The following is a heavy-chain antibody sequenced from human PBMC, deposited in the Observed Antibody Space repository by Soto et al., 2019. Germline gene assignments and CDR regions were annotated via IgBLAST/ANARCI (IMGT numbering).Heavy chain of an antibody. CDR3: AKDPGSGYRYGPIVDY. D-gene: IGHD5-18*01. V-gene: IGHV3-23*01. CDR2: ISGSGGST. J-gene: IGHJ4*02. CDR1: GCTFRSYA. Sequence: GLSCAASGCTFRSYAMSWVLQAPGKGLEWVSAISGSGGSTYYADSVKGRFTISRDNSKNTLYLQMNSLRAEDTAVYYCAKDPGSGYRYGPIVDYWGQGNLVTVSS.